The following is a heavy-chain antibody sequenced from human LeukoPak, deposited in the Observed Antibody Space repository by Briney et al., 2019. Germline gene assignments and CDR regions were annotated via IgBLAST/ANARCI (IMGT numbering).Heavy chain of an antibody. V-gene: IGHV6-1*01. J-gene: IGHJ4*02. CDR2: TYYRSKWYN. D-gene: IGHD6-19*01. CDR1: GDIVSSNSAA. Sequence: SQTLSLTCAISGDIVSSNSAAWNWIRQSPSRGLEWLVRTYYRSKWYNDYAVSVKSRITINPDTSKNQFSLQLNSVTPEDTAVYYCARALGSGWRPYFDYWGQGTLVTVSS. CDR3: ARALGSGWRPYFDY.